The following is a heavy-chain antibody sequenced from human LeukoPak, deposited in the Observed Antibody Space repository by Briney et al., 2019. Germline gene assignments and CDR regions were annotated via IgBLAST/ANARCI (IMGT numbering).Heavy chain of an antibody. Sequence: GGSLRLSCAASGFTFSAYSLTWVRQAPGKGLEWLSYISSSSTYIYYADSVKGRFSISRDNANDSLFLQMNSLTAEDTAVYFCARVAIGLAEYAQNENEYWGRGTLVIVSS. CDR1: GFTFSAYS. V-gene: IGHV3-21*01. CDR3: ARVAIGLAEYAQNENEY. J-gene: IGHJ4*01. CDR2: ISSSSTYI. D-gene: IGHD1-1*01.